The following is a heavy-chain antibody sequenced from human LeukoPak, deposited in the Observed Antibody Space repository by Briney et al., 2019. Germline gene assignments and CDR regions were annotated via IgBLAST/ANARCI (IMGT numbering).Heavy chain of an antibody. CDR3: AGLVGRYSSGLYYYYFDY. V-gene: IGHV4-4*02. CDR2: MYLSGTT. J-gene: IGHJ4*02. Sequence: PSGTLSLTCTVSGDSINSLDLWSWVRQPPGKGLEWIGEMYLSGTTHSNPSVKSRVTISIDKSKNQFFLNLSSVTAADTAVYYCAGLVGRYSSGLYYYYFDYWGQETLVTVS. D-gene: IGHD3-22*01. CDR1: GDSINSLDL.